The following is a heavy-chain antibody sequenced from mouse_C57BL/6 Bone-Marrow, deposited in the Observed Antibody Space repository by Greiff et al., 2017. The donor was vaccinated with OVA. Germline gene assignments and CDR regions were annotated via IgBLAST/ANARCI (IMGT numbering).Heavy chain of an antibody. J-gene: IGHJ2*01. CDR2: IYPGDGDT. CDR1: GYAFSSYW. Sequence: QVQLQQSGAELVKPGASVKISCKASGYAFSSYWMNWVKQRPGKGLEWIGQIYPGDGDTNYNGKFKGKATLTADKSSSTAYMQLSSLTSEDSAVYFCARESGVITTVVADYWGQGTTLTVSS. CDR3: ARESGVITTVVADY. D-gene: IGHD1-1*01. V-gene: IGHV1-80*01.